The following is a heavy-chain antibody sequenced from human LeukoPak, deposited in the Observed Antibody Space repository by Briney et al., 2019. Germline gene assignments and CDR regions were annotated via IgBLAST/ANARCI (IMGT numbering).Heavy chain of an antibody. CDR3: ARGSNSMSYYYYYMDV. CDR2: INHSGST. CDR1: GGSFSGYY. J-gene: IGHJ6*03. V-gene: IGHV4-34*01. Sequence: PSETLSLTCAVYGGSFSGYYWSWIRQPPGMGLEWIGEINHSGSTNYNPSLKSRVTISVDTSKNQFSLKLSSVTAADTAVYYCARGSNSMSYYYYYMDVWGKGTTVTVSS. D-gene: IGHD4-23*01.